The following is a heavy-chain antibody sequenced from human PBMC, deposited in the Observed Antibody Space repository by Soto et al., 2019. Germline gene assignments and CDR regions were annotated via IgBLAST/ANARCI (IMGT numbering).Heavy chain of an antibody. V-gene: IGHV4-39*01. CDR3: ARRERYYGSPGWFDP. CDR1: GGSISSFTYY. CDR2: VYYNENT. D-gene: IGHD3-10*01. Sequence: SETLSLTCSVSGGSISSFTYYWGWIRQPPGKGLEWIGTVYYNENTYYNPSLKSRVTITVDTAKNQFSLNLRSVTAADTAMYFCARRERYYGSPGWFDPWGAGTLVTVSS. J-gene: IGHJ5*02.